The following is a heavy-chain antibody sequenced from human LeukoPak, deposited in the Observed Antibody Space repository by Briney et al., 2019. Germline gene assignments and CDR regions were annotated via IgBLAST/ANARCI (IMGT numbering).Heavy chain of an antibody. D-gene: IGHD2-21*01. CDR3: ARHSGLGVVSPYFDY. V-gene: IGHV4-39*01. CDR2: IHYSGST. CDR1: GXSISSGTYH. Sequence: PSETLSLTCTVSGXSISSGTYHWGWIRQPPGKGLEWIGIIHYSGSTHYNPSLKSRIYITVDTSKNQFSLKLNSVTAADTAVYYCARHSGLGVVSPYFDYWGQGTLVTVSS. J-gene: IGHJ4*02.